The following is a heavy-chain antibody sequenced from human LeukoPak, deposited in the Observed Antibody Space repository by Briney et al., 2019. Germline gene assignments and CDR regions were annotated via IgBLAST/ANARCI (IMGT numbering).Heavy chain of an antibody. J-gene: IGHJ4*02. CDR1: GDSMYNSDYY. CDR3: ARFGSRIGTGASFGFES. Sequence: PSETLSLTCTVSGDSMYNSDYYWGWIRRPPGTGLEWIGSIFYGGSSYYNPSLESRVTISIAPSKSQFSLNLRFVTAADTAVYYCARFGSRIGTGASFGFESWGQGTLVLVSS. CDR2: IFYGGSS. D-gene: IGHD3-10*01. V-gene: IGHV4-39*07.